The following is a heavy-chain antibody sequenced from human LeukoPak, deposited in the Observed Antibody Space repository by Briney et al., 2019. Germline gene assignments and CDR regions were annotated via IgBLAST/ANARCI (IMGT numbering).Heavy chain of an antibody. CDR1: GGSFSSEA. CDR3: GRKAGDCGGGICYSIDY. CDR2: IIPIFGTA. J-gene: IGHJ4*02. Sequence: SVKVSCKAFGGSFSSEAISWVRQAPGQGLEWMGGIIPIFGTANYAQDFQGRVTITTDESTSTAYMEVSSLRSEDTAVYYCGRKAGDCGGGICYSIDYWGQGTLVTVSS. V-gene: IGHV1-69*05. D-gene: IGHD2-15*01.